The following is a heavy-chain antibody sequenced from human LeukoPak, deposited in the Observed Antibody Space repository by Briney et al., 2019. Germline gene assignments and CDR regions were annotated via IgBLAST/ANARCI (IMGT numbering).Heavy chain of an antibody. J-gene: IGHJ4*02. CDR1: GXTFSTYW. D-gene: IGHD3-10*01. CDR2: ISTDGSVT. V-gene: IGHV3-74*01. CDR3: ARIGGSGSYSGHYFDH. Sequence: PGGSLRLSWAASGXTFSTYWVHWVRRAPGKGLVWVSRISTDGSVTSYADSVKGRFTISRDNAKNTMYLQMNSLRAEDTAVYYCARIGGSGSYSGHYFDHWGQGTLVTVSS.